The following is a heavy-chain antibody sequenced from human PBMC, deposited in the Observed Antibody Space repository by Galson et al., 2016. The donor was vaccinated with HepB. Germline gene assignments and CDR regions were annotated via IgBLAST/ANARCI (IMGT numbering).Heavy chain of an antibody. V-gene: IGHV3-33*08. CDR2: IWFDGSNE. CDR3: AGDPTKSSGGDIWLDP. CDR1: GFSFNTYS. J-gene: IGHJ5*02. Sequence: SLRLSCAASGFSFNTYSMHWVRQAPGKGLEWVAVIWFDGSNEDYLDSVKGRFTISRDNSQKTLYLQMNSLRAEDTAVYYCAGDPTKSSGGDIWLDPWGQGTLVTVSS. D-gene: IGHD6-19*01.